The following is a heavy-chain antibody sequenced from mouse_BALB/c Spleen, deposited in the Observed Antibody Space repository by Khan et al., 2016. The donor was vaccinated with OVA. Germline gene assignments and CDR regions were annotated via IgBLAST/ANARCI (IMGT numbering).Heavy chain of an antibody. CDR1: GYSITSGYG. Sequence: EVKLLESGPGLVKPSQSLSLTCTVTGYSITSGYGWNWIRQFPGNKLEWMGYISYSGSTNYNPSLKRRFSITRDTSKNQFFLQLNSVTTEDTATYYGAITASIKYWGQGTTLTVSS. D-gene: IGHD1-2*01. CDR2: ISYSGST. V-gene: IGHV3-2*02. J-gene: IGHJ2*01. CDR3: AITASIKY.